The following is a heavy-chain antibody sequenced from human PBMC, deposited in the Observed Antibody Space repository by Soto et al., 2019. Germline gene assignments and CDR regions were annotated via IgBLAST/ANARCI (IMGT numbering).Heavy chain of an antibody. CDR3: TTSHAGELNN. Sequence: QVQLQESGPGLVKPSGTLSLTCAVSGGSISSSSWWTWVRQSPGKGLEWIGEIFESEATNSNPSLKSRLTMSVDKSKNQFSLNLSSLTAADTAVYFCTTSHAGELNNWGQGTLVTVSS. D-gene: IGHD1-7*01. CDR2: IFESEAT. J-gene: IGHJ4*02. V-gene: IGHV4-4*02. CDR1: GGSISSSSW.